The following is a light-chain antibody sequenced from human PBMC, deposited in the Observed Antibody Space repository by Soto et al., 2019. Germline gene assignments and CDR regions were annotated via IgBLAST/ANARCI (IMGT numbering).Light chain of an antibody. J-gene: IGKJ1*01. CDR3: QQYNSPSKT. Sequence: DIQMTQSPSTLSASVGDRVTITCRASQSISDWLAWYQQKPGRAPKLLIYDASILESGVPSRFGGSGSGTDFALTISSXQPDDFATYYCQQYNSPSKTFGPGTKVDIK. CDR1: QSISDW. V-gene: IGKV1-5*01. CDR2: DAS.